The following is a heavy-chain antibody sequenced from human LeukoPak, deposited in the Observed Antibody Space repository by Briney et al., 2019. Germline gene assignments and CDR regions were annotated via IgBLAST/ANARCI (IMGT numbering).Heavy chain of an antibody. J-gene: IGHJ4*02. CDR3: TRYIVATINYFDY. CDR2: IHNSGST. CDR1: GXSINSNDYY. V-gene: IGHV4-39*01. Sequence: SETLSLTCTVSGXSINSNDYYWGWVRQPPGRGLEWIATIHNSGSTHSNSSLKSRVTISADTSQNQFSLKLSSVTAADTAVYYCTRYIVATINYFDYWGQGTLVSVSS. D-gene: IGHD5-12*01.